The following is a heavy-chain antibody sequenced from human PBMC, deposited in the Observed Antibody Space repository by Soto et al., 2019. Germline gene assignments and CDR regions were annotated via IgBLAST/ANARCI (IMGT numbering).Heavy chain of an antibody. V-gene: IGHV3-23*01. Sequence: GGSLRLSCAASGFTFSDYAMSWVRQAPGKGLEWVSAISGSGGITYYADSVKGRFTISRDNSKNTLYLQMNSLRAEDTAVYNCAKENHYYDSSGYPGDAFDIWGQGTMVTVSS. CDR3: AKENHYYDSSGYPGDAFDI. D-gene: IGHD3-22*01. CDR2: ISGSGGIT. J-gene: IGHJ3*02. CDR1: GFTFSDYA.